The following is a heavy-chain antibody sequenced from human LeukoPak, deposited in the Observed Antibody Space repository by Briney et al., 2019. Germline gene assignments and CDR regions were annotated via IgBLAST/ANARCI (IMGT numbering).Heavy chain of an antibody. CDR1: GGSISSSSYY. Sequence: PSETLSLTCTVSGGSISSSSYYWGWIRQPPGKGLEWIGSIYCSGSTYYNPSLKSRVTISVDTSKNQFSLKLSSVTAADTAVYYCARHAVVVIANNWFDPWGQGTLVTVSS. V-gene: IGHV4-39*01. J-gene: IGHJ5*02. CDR3: ARHAVVVIANNWFDP. CDR2: IYCSGST. D-gene: IGHD2-21*01.